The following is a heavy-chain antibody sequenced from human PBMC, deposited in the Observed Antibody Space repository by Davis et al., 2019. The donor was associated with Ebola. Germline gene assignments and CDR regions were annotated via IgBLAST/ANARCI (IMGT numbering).Heavy chain of an antibody. CDR2: ISYDGHNK. CDR3: AKEAYGGNSC. J-gene: IGHJ4*02. Sequence: GESLKISCSSSSFPFPFYSMHWVRQAPGKGLEWVAFISYDGHNKYYADSLKGRFTISRDNSKNTLYLQMNSLRAEDTAVYYCAKEAYGGNSCWGQGTLVT. D-gene: IGHD4-23*01. CDR1: SFPFPFYS. V-gene: IGHV3-30*18.